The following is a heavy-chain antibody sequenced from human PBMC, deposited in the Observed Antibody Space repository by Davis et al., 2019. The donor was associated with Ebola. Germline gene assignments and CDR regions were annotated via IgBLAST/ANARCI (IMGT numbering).Heavy chain of an antibody. V-gene: IGHV1-46*01. Sequence: ASVKVSCKASGYTFTSYYMHWVRQAPGQGLEWMGIINPSGGSTSYAQKFQGRVTMTTDTSTSTAYMELRSLRSDDTAVYYCARLGNPMVRGVITQYFYYFYNMDVWGKGTTVTVSS. J-gene: IGHJ6*04. D-gene: IGHD3-10*01. CDR1: GYTFTSYY. CDR2: INPSGGST. CDR3: ARLGNPMVRGVITQYFYYFYNMDV.